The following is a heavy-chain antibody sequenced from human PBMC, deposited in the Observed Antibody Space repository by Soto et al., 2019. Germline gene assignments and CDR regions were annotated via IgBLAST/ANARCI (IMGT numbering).Heavy chain of an antibody. Sequence: EGQVVESGGDLVQPGDSLTISCAASGFTFSTYAMSWVRQAPGKGLEWVSGIHKTGTITFYADSVKCRFTISRDNSKNTLYLHMRSLRDGDTAVYYCVRDLNYKFFFDRCGQGTLVTVSS. J-gene: IGHJ4*02. CDR1: GFTFSTYA. D-gene: IGHD3-10*01. V-gene: IGHV3-23*05. CDR3: VRDLNYKFFFDR. CDR2: IHKTGTIT.